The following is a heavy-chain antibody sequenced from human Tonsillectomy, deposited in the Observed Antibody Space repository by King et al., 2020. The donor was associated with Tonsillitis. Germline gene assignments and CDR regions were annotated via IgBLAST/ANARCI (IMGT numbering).Heavy chain of an antibody. J-gene: IGHJ4*02. CDR2: IYSDVSST. CDR3: AKALGEN. CDR1: GFTFSSYA. Sequence: VQLVESGGGLAQPGGSLRLSCAASGFTFSSYAMSWVRQAPGKGLEWVSVIYSDVSSTYYADSVKGRFTISRDNSKNMLYLQMNSLRAEDTAEYYCAKALGENWGQGTLVTVSS. V-gene: IGHV3-23*03. D-gene: IGHD3-10*01.